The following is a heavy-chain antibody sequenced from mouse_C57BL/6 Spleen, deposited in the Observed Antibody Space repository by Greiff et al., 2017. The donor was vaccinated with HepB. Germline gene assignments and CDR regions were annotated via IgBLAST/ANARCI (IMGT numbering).Heavy chain of an antibody. Sequence: EVKLMESGGGLVKPGGSLKLSCAASGFTFSDYGMHWVRQAPEKGLEWVAYISSGSSTIYYADTVKGRFTISRDNAKNTLFLQMTSLRSEDTAVYYCARDYDDAMDYWGQGTSVTVSS. CDR3: ARDYDDAMDY. D-gene: IGHD2-4*01. CDR2: ISSGSSTI. CDR1: GFTFSDYG. V-gene: IGHV5-17*01. J-gene: IGHJ4*01.